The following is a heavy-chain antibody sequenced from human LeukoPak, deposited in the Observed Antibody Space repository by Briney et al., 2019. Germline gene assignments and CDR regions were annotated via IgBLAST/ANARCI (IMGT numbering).Heavy chain of an antibody. CDR1: GYTFTGYY. CDR2: INPNSGGT. CDR3: ARGLEPAAMDYYYYMDV. J-gene: IGHJ6*03. Sequence: ASVKVSCKASGYTFTGYYMHWVRQAPGQGLEWMGWINPNSGGTNYAQKFQGRVTMTRDTSISTAYMELSRLRSDDTAVYYCARGLEPAAMDYYYYMDVWGKGTTVTVSS. D-gene: IGHD2-2*01. V-gene: IGHV1-2*02.